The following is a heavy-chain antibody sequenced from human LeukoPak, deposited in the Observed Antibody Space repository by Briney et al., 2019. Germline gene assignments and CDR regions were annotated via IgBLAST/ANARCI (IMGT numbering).Heavy chain of an antibody. CDR2: ISGYNGNT. D-gene: IGHD1-26*01. CDR3: ARSGSHNYYYYGMDV. CDR1: GYTFTNYG. V-gene: IGHV1-18*01. J-gene: IGHJ6*02. Sequence: ASVTVSCKASGYTFTNYGISWVRQAPGQGLEWMGWISGYNGNTKYAQKFQSRVTMTTDTSTNTVNIELRSLRSDDTAVFYCARSGSHNYYYYGMDVWGQGTTVIVSS.